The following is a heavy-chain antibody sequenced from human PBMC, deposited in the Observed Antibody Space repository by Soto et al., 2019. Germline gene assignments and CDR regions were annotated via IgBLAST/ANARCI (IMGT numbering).Heavy chain of an antibody. D-gene: IGHD3-10*01. V-gene: IGHV4-59*01. J-gene: IGHJ6*02. CDR3: ARDYYGSGSYKDYYYGMDV. CDR1: GGSISSYY. Sequence: GTLSLTCTVSGGSISSYYGSWIRQPAGKGLEWIGYIYYSGSTNYNPSLKSRVTILVDTSKNQFSLKLSSVTAADTAVYYCARDYYGSGSYKDYYYGMDVWGQGTTVTVSS. CDR2: IYYSGST.